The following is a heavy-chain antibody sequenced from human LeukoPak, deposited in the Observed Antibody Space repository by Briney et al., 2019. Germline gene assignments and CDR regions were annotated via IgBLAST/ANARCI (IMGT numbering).Heavy chain of an antibody. Sequence: ASVKVSCKASGYTFTSYYMHWVRQAPGQGLEWMGIINPSGGSTSYAQKFQGRVTMTRDTSTNTVYMELSSLRSEDTAVYYCARDFTISSVASGMDVWGQGTTVTVSS. CDR1: GYTFTSYY. CDR3: ARDFTISSVASGMDV. CDR2: INPSGGST. D-gene: IGHD3-3*01. J-gene: IGHJ6*02. V-gene: IGHV1-46*01.